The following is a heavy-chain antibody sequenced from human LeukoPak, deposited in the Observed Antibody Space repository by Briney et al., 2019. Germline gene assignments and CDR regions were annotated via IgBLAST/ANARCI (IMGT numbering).Heavy chain of an antibody. Sequence: TSETLSLTCAVSGGSISSTTSYWGWIRQPPGKGLEWIGRIYYSGSTTYNPSLKSRLTISVDTSKNQFSLNLRSVTAADTAVYFCASGSGSYFLDYWGQGTLVTVSS. CDR3: ASGSGSYFLDY. D-gene: IGHD1-26*01. CDR1: GGSISSTTSY. V-gene: IGHV4-39*07. CDR2: IYYSGST. J-gene: IGHJ4*02.